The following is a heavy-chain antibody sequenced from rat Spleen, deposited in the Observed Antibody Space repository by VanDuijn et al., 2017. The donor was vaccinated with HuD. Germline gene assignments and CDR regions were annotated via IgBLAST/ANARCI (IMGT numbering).Heavy chain of an antibody. Sequence: EVQLVESGGGFVQPGRSLQLSCTASGFTVRNYGLAWVRQTPTKGLEWVARISYDGSSIYYRDSVKGRFTISRDNAKATLYLEIDSLRSEDTATYYCARHGGDSKYYFDHWGRGVMVTVSS. CDR3: ARHGGDSKYYFDH. V-gene: IGHV5-29*01. CDR1: GFTVRNYG. D-gene: IGHD1-1*01. CDR2: ISYDGSSI. J-gene: IGHJ2*01.